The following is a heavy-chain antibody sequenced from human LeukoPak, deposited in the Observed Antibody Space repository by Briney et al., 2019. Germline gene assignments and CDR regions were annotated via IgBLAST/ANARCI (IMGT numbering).Heavy chain of an antibody. CDR1: GGSISRSGYY. V-gene: IGHV4-39*07. D-gene: IGHD3-16*01. J-gene: IGHJ4*02. CDR2: IYYSGST. Sequence: SETLSLTCTVSGGSISRSGYYWGWIRQTPGKGLEWIGSIYYSGSTYYKSSLKSRVTISLDTSKNQFSLKLSSVTAADTAVYYCAKIPQVATYTVPNFDFWGQGTLVTVSS. CDR3: AKIPQVATYTVPNFDF.